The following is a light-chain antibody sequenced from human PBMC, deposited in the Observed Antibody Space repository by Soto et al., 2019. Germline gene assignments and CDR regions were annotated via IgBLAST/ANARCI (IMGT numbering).Light chain of an antibody. Sequence: DMQITHSPPRLSASVGDRVTITCQASQSINRWLAWYQQKPGKAPKLLIYDVSSLGSGVPSRFSGSGSGTEFTLTISRMQPDDFATYYCQQYNSYSYTFGQGTKVDIK. CDR1: QSINRW. V-gene: IGKV1-5*01. CDR3: QQYNSYSYT. CDR2: DVS. J-gene: IGKJ2*01.